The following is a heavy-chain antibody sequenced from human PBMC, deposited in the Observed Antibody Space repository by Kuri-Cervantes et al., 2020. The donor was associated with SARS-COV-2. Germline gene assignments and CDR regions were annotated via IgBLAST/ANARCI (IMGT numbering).Heavy chain of an antibody. CDR1: GLTFSNYA. J-gene: IGHJ4*02. V-gene: IGHV3-23*01. CDR3: TKDLAHSGSYYNHWGFDY. CDR2: ISFGGSTT. Sequence: GESLKISCAGSGLTFSNYAMSWVRQAPGKGLKWVSGISFGGSTTYYADSVKGRFTISRDNSKNTLYLQMNSLRAEDTAVNYCTKDLAHSGSYYNHWGFDYWGQGTLVTVSS. D-gene: IGHD1-26*01.